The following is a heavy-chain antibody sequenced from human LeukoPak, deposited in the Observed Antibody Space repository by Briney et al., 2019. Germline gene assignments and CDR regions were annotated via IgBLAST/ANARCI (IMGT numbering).Heavy chain of an antibody. CDR3: ARVGPTDDYGDSHDAFDI. D-gene: IGHD4-17*01. V-gene: IGHV4-59*02. CDR2: IYYSGST. Sequence: PSETLSLTCSVSGGSVSSSFWSWIRQPPGKGLEWTGHIYYSGSTNYNPSLKSRVTISVDTSKNHFSLKVTSVTAADTAVYYCARVGPTDDYGDSHDAFDIWGQGTLVAVSS. J-gene: IGHJ3*02. CDR1: GGSVSSSF.